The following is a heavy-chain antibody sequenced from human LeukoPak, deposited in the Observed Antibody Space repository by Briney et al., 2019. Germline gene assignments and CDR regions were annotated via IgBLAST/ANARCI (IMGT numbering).Heavy chain of an antibody. CDR1: GGSISSNSYY. CDR2: VYYAGTI. CDR3: ASGQSSGWYAFDY. V-gene: IGHV4-39*07. Sequence: SETLSLTCTVSGGSISSNSYYWAWFRQPPGKGLEWIGSVYYAGTIYYNPSLKSRVTVSVDTLMTQFSLELSSVTAADTAVYYCASGQSSGWYAFDYWGQGTLVTVSS. D-gene: IGHD6-19*01. J-gene: IGHJ4*02.